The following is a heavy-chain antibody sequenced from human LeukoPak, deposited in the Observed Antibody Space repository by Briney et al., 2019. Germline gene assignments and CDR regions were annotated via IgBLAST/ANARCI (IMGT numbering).Heavy chain of an antibody. CDR1: GDSFSSHY. D-gene: IGHD4-17*01. CDR2: ISHIGRT. Sequence: SETLSLTCAVSGDSFSSHYWTWLRQSPGTGLEWIGYISHIGRTNYNPSLKSRVTMSIDTSKNQFSLKLRSVTAADTAVYYCARDLVTVTKGFDIWGQGTMVSVSS. V-gene: IGHV4-59*11. CDR3: ARDLVTVTKGFDI. J-gene: IGHJ3*02.